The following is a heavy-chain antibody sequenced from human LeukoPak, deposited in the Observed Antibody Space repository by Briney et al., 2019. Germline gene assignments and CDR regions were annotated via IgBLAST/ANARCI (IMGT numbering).Heavy chain of an antibody. D-gene: IGHD6-19*01. CDR2: INSDGSST. Sequence: GGSLRLSCAASGFTFSSYWMHWVRQAPGKGPVWVSRINSDGSSTSYADSAKGRFTISRDNAKNTLYLQMNSLRAEDTAVYYCAREDDSSGWYLGTVDYWGQGTLVTVSS. J-gene: IGHJ4*02. V-gene: IGHV3-74*01. CDR3: AREDDSSGWYLGTVDY. CDR1: GFTFSSYW.